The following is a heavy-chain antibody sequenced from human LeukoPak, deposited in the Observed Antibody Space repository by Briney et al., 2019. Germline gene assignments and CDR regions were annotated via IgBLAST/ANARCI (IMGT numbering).Heavy chain of an antibody. D-gene: IGHD3-22*01. CDR1: GGTFSSYA. V-gene: IGHV1-69*05. Sequence: GASVKVSCKASGGTFSSYAISWVRQAPGQGLEWMGGIIPIFGTANYAQKFQGRVTITTDESTSTAYMELSSLRSEDTAVYYCARGPPYHYYDSIGYFDYWGQGTLVTVSS. J-gene: IGHJ4*02. CDR3: ARGPPYHYYDSIGYFDY. CDR2: IIPIFGTA.